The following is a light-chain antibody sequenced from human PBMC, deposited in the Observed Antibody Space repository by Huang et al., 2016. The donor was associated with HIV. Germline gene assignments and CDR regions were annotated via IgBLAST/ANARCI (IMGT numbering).Light chain of an antibody. CDR1: QDIRNY. J-gene: IGKJ2*01. CDR2: AAS. Sequence: GDRVTITCRASQDIRNYLAWYQQKPGTAPKLLISAASTLQSGVPSHFSGSGSGTDFTLTIGSLQPEDVATYYCQKYNSAPYTFGQGTKLEIK. CDR3: QKYNSAPYT. V-gene: IGKV1-27*01.